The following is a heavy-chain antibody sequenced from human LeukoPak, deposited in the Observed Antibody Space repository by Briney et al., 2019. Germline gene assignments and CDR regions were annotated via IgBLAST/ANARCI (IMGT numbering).Heavy chain of an antibody. J-gene: IGHJ4*02. CDR2: INPSGGST. D-gene: IGHD1-26*01. Sequence: ASVKVSCKASGYTFTSYGISWVRQAPGQGLEWMGIINPSGGSTSYAQKFQGRVAMTRDTSTSTVYMELSSLRSEDTAVYYCSRWGSGTFDYWGQGTLVTVSS. CDR3: SRWGSGTFDY. V-gene: IGHV1-46*03. CDR1: GYTFTSYG.